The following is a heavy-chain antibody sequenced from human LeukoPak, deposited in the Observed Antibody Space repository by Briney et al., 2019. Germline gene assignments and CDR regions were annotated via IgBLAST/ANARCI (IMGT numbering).Heavy chain of an antibody. V-gene: IGHV1-69*13. CDR3: ARGVRTYCSGGSCYSDFDY. J-gene: IGHJ4*02. D-gene: IGHD2-15*01. CDR2: IIPIFGTA. Sequence: SVKVSCKASGGTFSSYAISWVRQAPGQGLEWMGGIIPIFGTANYAQKFQGRVTITADESTSTAYMELSSLRSEDTAVYYCARGVRTYCSGGSCYSDFDYWGQGTLVTVSS. CDR1: GGTFSSYA.